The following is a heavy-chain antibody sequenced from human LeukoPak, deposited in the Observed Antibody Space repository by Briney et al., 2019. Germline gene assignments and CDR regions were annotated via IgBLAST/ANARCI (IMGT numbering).Heavy chain of an antibody. Sequence: PGGSLRLSCAASGFTFSSYSMNWVRQAPGKGLVWVSRINSDGSSTSYADSVKGRFTISRDNAKNTLYLQMNSLRAEDTAVYYCARDPRGYNWFDPWGQGTLVTVSS. CDR2: INSDGSST. J-gene: IGHJ5*02. V-gene: IGHV3-74*01. CDR3: ARDPRGYNWFDP. D-gene: IGHD5-12*01. CDR1: GFTFSSYS.